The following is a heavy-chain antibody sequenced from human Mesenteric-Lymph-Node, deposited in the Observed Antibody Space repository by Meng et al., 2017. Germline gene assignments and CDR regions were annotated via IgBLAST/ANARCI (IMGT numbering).Heavy chain of an antibody. CDR3: ARGGYYDPSGYFPYFNY. CDR1: GGSISSSSYY. J-gene: IGHJ4*02. D-gene: IGHD3-22*01. CDR2: IYYSGST. Sequence: GSLRLSCTVSGGSISSSSYYWGWIRQPPGKGLEWIGSIYYSGSTYYNPSLKSRVTISVDTSKNQFSLDLTSVTAADTAVYYCARGGYYDPSGYFPYFNYWGQGTLVTVSS. V-gene: IGHV4-39*07.